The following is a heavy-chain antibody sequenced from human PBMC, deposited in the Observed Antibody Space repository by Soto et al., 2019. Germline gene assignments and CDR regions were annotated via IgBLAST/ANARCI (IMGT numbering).Heavy chain of an antibody. CDR3: ARIPVDTYMINWFDP. D-gene: IGHD5-18*01. V-gene: IGHV4-61*08. J-gene: IGHJ5*02. CDR2: IYYSGST. CDR1: GGSVSSGGYY. Sequence: SETLSLTCTVSGGSVSSGGYYWSWIRHPPGKGLEWIGYIYYSGSTNYNPSLKSRVSISLYTSKNQFSLRLTSVTAADTAVYYCARIPVDTYMINWFDPWGQGPLMTV.